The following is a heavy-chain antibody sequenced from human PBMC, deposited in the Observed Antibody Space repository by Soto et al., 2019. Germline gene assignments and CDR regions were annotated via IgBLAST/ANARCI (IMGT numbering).Heavy chain of an antibody. CDR1: GFTFSSYA. CDR2: ISGSGGST. Sequence: GGSLRLSCAASGFTFSSYAMSWVRQAPGKGLEWVSAISGSGGSTYYADSVKGRFTFSRDNSKNTLYLQMNSLRAEDTAVYYCAKDESSEDFRLRYFDWFVWPLDYWGQGTLVTVSS. J-gene: IGHJ4*02. CDR3: AKDESSEDFRLRYFDWFVWPLDY. V-gene: IGHV3-23*01. D-gene: IGHD3-9*01.